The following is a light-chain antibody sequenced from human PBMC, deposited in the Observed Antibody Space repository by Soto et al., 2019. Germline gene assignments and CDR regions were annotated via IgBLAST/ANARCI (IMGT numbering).Light chain of an antibody. V-gene: IGLV2-8*01. J-gene: IGLJ3*02. CDR2: EVT. Sequence: QSALTHPPSASGSPGQAVTISCTGTSSDVGGYNYVSWYQQYPGRAPKLMIHEVTKRPSRVPDRFSGSKSGNTASLTFSGLQAEDEADYYGSSYAASNNFFFVFGGGTKLTVL. CDR1: SSDVGGYNY. CDR3: SSYAASNNFFFV.